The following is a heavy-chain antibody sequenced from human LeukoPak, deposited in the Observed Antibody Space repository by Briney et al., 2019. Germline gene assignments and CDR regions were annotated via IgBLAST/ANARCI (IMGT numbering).Heavy chain of an antibody. J-gene: IGHJ3*02. D-gene: IGHD2-21*02. V-gene: IGHV3-33*01. CDR1: GFTFSSYG. Sequence: GRSLRLSCAASGFTFSSYGMHWVRQAPGKGLEWVAIIWHDGSEEFYADSVKGRFTISRDNSRNTLYLQLNSLRAEDTAVYYCAREPLNCGGDCYSDAFDIWGQGTMVTVSS. CDR2: IWHDGSEE. CDR3: AREPLNCGGDCYSDAFDI.